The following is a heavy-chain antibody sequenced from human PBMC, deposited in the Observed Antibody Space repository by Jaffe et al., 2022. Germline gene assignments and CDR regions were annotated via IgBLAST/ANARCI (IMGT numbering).Heavy chain of an antibody. V-gene: IGHV4-61*02. Sequence: QVQLQESGPGLVKPSQTLSLTCTVSGGSISSGSYYWSWIRQPAGKGLEWIGRIYTSGSTNYNPSLKSRVTISVDTSKNQFSLKLSSVTAADTAVYYCARDPFSYSSSWVSDAFDIWGQGTMVTVSS. CDR2: IYTSGST. CDR3: ARDPFSYSSSWVSDAFDI. J-gene: IGHJ3*02. D-gene: IGHD6-13*01. CDR1: GGSISSGSYY.